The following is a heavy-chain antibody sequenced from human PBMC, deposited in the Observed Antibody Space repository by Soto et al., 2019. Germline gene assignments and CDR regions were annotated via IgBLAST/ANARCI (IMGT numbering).Heavy chain of an antibody. V-gene: IGHV4-59*01. J-gene: IGHJ5*02. CDR2: IYDTGST. Sequence: LPATLSLTCTVSGSDITTYYWSWLRQSPGKGLEWIGHIYDTGSTTYNPSLKSRVTISVDTSNKQFSLRLTSVTAADTAVYYCARCPIDHNWFDPWGQGTLVTVSS. CDR1: GSDITTYY. CDR3: ARCPIDHNWFDP. D-gene: IGHD3-9*01.